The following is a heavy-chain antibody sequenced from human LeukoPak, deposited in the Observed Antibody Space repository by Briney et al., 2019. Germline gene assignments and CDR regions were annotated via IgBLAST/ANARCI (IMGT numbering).Heavy chain of an antibody. J-gene: IGHJ5*02. D-gene: IGHD1-14*01. CDR3: ARHRSITNWFDP. Sequence: GESLQISCQGSGYSFTTYWIGWVRQLPGKGLEWMGIIYPGDSDTRYSPSFQGQVTISADKSISTAYLQWSSLKASDTAMYYCARHRSITNWFDPWGQGTLVTVSS. V-gene: IGHV5-51*01. CDR1: GYSFTTYW. CDR2: IYPGDSDT.